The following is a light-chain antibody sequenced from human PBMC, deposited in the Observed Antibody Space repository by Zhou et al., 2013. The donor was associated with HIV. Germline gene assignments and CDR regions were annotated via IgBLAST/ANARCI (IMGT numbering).Light chain of an antibody. J-gene: IGKJ1*01. V-gene: IGKV3-20*01. Sequence: EIVMTQSPATLSVSPGERATLSCRASQSVSSNLAWYQQKPGQAPRLLIYGASTRATGIPDRFSGSGSGTDFTLTISRLEPEDFAVYYCQQYGXSPWTFGRRD. CDR1: QSVSSN. CDR2: GAS. CDR3: QQYGXSPWT.